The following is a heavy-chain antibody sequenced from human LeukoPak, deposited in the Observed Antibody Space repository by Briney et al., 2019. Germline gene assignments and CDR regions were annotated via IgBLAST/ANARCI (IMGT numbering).Heavy chain of an antibody. V-gene: IGHV4-61*02. D-gene: IGHD2-2*02. CDR3: ARDGAADCSSTSCYIGGWFDP. Sequence: SETLSLTCTVSGGSISSGSYYWSWIRQPAGKGLEWIGRIYTSGSTNYNPSLKSRVTISVDTSKNQFSLKLSSVTAADTAVYHCARDGAADCSSTSCYIGGWFDPWGQGTLVTVSS. CDR1: GGSISSGSYY. J-gene: IGHJ5*02. CDR2: IYTSGST.